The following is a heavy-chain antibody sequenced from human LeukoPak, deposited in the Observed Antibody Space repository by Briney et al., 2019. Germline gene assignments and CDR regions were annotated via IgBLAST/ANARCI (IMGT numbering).Heavy chain of an antibody. CDR2: IGSSSSYI. D-gene: IGHD3-9*01. Sequence: GGSLRLCCAASGFTCSSYSMNWVGQAPGKGLEWFSSIGSSSSYIYYADSVNGRFTISRDNPKNSLYLQMNSLRAEDTAVYYCAREGLDDILNGYDYWGQGTLLTVSS. CDR3: AREGLDDILNGYDY. V-gene: IGHV3-21*01. CDR1: GFTCSSYS. J-gene: IGHJ4*02.